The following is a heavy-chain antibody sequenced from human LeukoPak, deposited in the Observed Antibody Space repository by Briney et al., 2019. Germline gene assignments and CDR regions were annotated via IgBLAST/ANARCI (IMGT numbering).Heavy chain of an antibody. CDR2: INHSGST. V-gene: IGHV4-34*01. Sequence: PSETLSLTCAVYGGSFSGYYWSWIRQPPGKGLEWIGEINHSGSTNYNPSLKSRVTISVDTSKNQFSLKLSSVTAADTAVYYCARGNPSVGFDYWGQGTLVTVSS. CDR1: GGSFSGYY. J-gene: IGHJ4*02. CDR3: ARGNPSVGFDY. D-gene: IGHD1-26*01.